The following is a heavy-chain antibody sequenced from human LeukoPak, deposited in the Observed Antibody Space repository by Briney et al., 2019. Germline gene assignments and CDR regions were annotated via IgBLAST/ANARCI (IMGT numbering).Heavy chain of an antibody. Sequence: SQTLSLTCTVSGGSISSGDYYWSWIRQPPGKGLEWIGYIYYSGSTYRNPSLKSRVTISVDTSKNQFSLKLSSVTAADTAVYYCARVPDRGYYYYYMDVWGKGTTVTVSS. J-gene: IGHJ6*03. CDR3: ARVPDRGYYYYYMDV. CDR1: GGSISSGDYY. V-gene: IGHV4-30-4*08. CDR2: IYYSGST. D-gene: IGHD3-10*01.